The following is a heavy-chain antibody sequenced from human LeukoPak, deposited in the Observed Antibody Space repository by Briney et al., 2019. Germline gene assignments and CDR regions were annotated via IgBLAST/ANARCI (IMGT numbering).Heavy chain of an antibody. Sequence: ASVKVSCKASGYTFTSYGISWVRQAPEQELECMGWISAYNGNTNYAQKLQGRVTMTTDTSTSTAYMELRSLRSDDTAVYYCAREEMVRGVIDHWGQGTLVTVSS. CDR1: GYTFTSYG. V-gene: IGHV1-18*01. CDR2: ISAYNGNT. D-gene: IGHD3-10*01. J-gene: IGHJ4*02. CDR3: AREEMVRGVIDH.